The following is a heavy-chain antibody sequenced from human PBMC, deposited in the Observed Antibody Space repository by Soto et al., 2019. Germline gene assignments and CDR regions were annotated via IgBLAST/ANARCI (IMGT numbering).Heavy chain of an antibody. D-gene: IGHD6-19*01. V-gene: IGHV3-23*01. Sequence: EVQLLESGGGLVQPVGSLRLSCAASGFTFSSYAMNWVRQAPGKGLEWVSAISGSGGSTYYADSVKGRFTISRDNSKNTLYLQMSSLRAEDTAVYYCVKVAVADGFYSYYMDVWGKGTTVTVSS. CDR2: ISGSGGST. CDR3: VKVAVADGFYSYYMDV. CDR1: GFTFSSYA. J-gene: IGHJ6*03.